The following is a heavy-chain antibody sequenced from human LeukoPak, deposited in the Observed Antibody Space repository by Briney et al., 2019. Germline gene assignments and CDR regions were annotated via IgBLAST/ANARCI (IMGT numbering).Heavy chain of an antibody. CDR1: GYNFNDYY. Sequence: GASVKVSCKASGYNFNDYYIYWVRQAPGHGLESMGYIHPDGGSTNYAQKFQGRVTMTSDMSTNTVYMELRSLRSDDTAVYYCARHRLHRIYYDSSGYYHDALDIWGQGTMITVSS. V-gene: IGHV1-46*02. CDR3: ARHRLHRIYYDSSGYYHDALDI. J-gene: IGHJ3*02. D-gene: IGHD3-22*01. CDR2: IHPDGGST.